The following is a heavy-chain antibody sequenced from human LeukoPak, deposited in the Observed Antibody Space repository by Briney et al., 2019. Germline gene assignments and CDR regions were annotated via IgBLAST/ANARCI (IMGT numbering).Heavy chain of an antibody. J-gene: IGHJ4*02. D-gene: IGHD3-22*01. CDR3: ARVGDNSGSGYSH. CDR2: ISSNGRNT. V-gene: IGHV3-64*01. Sequence: GGSLRLSCAASGFTLSRSSMHWVRQAPGKGLEYVSAISSNGRNTYYANSVKGRFTISRDISKNTLYPQMGSLRADDMAVYYCARVGDNSGSGYSHWGQGTLVTVSS. CDR1: GFTLSRSS.